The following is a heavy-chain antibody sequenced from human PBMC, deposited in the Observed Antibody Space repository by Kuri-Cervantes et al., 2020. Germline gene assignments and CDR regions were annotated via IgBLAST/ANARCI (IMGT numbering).Heavy chain of an antibody. CDR1: GFTFSRNA. CDR2: ISYDGSYK. Sequence: GESLKISCAASGFTFSRNAMHWVRQAPGKGLEWVAVISYDGSYKYYADSVRGRFTISRDNSKNTLYLQMNSLRAEDTAVYYCARSSYDSSGYYYLGLDYWGQGTLVTVSS. V-gene: IGHV3-30-3*01. J-gene: IGHJ4*02. D-gene: IGHD3-22*01. CDR3: ARSSYDSSGYYYLGLDY.